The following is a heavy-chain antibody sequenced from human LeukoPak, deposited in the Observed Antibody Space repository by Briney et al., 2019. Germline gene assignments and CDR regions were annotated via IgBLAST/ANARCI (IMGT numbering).Heavy chain of an antibody. CDR1: GGSFSGYY. V-gene: IGHV4-34*01. Sequence: SETLSLTCAVYGGSFSGYYWSWVRRPPGKGLEWIGTVSYSGTTYYSPSLKSRVTISVDTSKNQFTLRLTSVTAADTALYYCAKLTCSSTFCPLDYWGQGTLVTVSS. CDR2: VSYSGTT. D-gene: IGHD2-2*01. J-gene: IGHJ4*02. CDR3: AKLTCSSTFCPLDY.